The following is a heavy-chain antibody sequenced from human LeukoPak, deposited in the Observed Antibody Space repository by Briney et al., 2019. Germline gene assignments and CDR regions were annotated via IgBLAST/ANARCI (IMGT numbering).Heavy chain of an antibody. CDR3: ANVGYDYVWGSYGAFDI. CDR2: ISYDGSNK. V-gene: IGHV3-30-3*01. CDR1: GFTFSTYA. D-gene: IGHD3-16*01. J-gene: IGHJ3*02. Sequence: GGSLRLSCAASGFTFSTYAMHWVRQAPGKGLEWVAVISYDGSNKYYADSVKGRFTISRDNSKNTLYLQMNSLRAEDTAVYYCANVGYDYVWGSYGAFDIWGQGTMVTVSS.